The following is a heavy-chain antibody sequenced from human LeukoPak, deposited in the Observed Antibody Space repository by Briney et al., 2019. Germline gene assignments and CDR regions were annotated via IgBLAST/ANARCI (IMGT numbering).Heavy chain of an antibody. J-gene: IGHJ4*02. D-gene: IGHD6-19*01. CDR2: IYYSGST. V-gene: IGHV4-59*01. CDR1: GGSISSYY. Sequence: SETLSLTCTVSGGSISSYYWSWIRQPPGKGLEWIGYIYYSGSTNYNPSLKSRVTISVDTSENQFSLKLSSVTAADTAVYYCARAAGWYFDYWGQGTLVTVSS. CDR3: ARAAGWYFDY.